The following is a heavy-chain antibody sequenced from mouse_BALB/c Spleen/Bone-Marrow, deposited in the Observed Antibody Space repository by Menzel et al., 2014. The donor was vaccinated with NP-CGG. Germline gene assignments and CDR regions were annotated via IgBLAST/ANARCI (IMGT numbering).Heavy chain of an antibody. CDR2: IRNKANGYTT. CDR1: GFTFTDYY. D-gene: IGHD2-2*01. CDR3: ARYGYDYFDY. J-gene: IGHJ2*01. V-gene: IGHV7-3*02. Sequence: EVQRVESGGGLVQPGGSLRLSRATSGFTFTDYYMSWVRQPPGKALEWLGFIRNKANGYTTEYSASVKGRFTISRDNSQSILYLQMNTLRAEDSATYYCARYGYDYFDYWGQGTTLTVSS.